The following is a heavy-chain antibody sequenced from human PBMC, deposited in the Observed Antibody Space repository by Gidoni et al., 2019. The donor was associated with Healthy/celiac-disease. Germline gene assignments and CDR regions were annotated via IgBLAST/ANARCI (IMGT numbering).Heavy chain of an antibody. V-gene: IGHV4-34*01. CDR1: GGSFSGYY. Sequence: QVQLQQWGAGLLKPSATLSLTCAVYGGSFSGYYWSWIRQPPGKGLEWIGEINHSGSTNYSPSLKSRVTISVDTSKNQFSLKLSSVTAADTAVYYCARGKRAYQYSGSYSLDYWGQGTLVTVSS. D-gene: IGHD1-26*01. J-gene: IGHJ4*02. CDR3: ARGKRAYQYSGSYSLDY. CDR2: INHSGST.